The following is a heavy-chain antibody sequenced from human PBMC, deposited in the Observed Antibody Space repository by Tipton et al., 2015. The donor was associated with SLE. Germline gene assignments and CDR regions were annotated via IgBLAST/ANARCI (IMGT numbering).Heavy chain of an antibody. Sequence: LRLSCTVSGYSISSGFYWGWIRQPPGKGLEWIGNIYHSGSTYYNPSLKSRVTISVDTSKNQFSLKLSSVTAADTAVYYCARGRGAAAPIDYYYMDVWGKGTTVTVSS. CDR2: IYHSGST. V-gene: IGHV4-38-2*02. J-gene: IGHJ6*03. CDR3: ARGRGAAAPIDYYYMDV. CDR1: GYSISSGFY. D-gene: IGHD6-13*01.